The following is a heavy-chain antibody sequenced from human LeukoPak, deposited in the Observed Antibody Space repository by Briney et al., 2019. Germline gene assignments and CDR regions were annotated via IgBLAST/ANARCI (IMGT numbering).Heavy chain of an antibody. V-gene: IGHV3-48*03. Sequence: PGGSLRLSCAASGFTFSSYEMNWVRQAPGKGLEWVSYISSSGSTIYYADSVKGRFTISRDNAKSSLYLQMNSLRAEDTAVYYCARRYCSSTSCLFDYWGQGTLVTVSS. CDR2: ISSSGSTI. J-gene: IGHJ4*02. CDR1: GFTFSSYE. CDR3: ARRYCSSTSCLFDY. D-gene: IGHD2-2*01.